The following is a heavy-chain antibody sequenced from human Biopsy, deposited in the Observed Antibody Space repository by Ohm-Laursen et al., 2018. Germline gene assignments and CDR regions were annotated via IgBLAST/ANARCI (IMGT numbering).Heavy chain of an antibody. V-gene: IGHV3-11*06. J-gene: IGHJ6*02. CDR1: GFTFSDYY. CDR3: ARDSSRRAREGGMDV. Sequence: GSLRLSFAASGFTFSDYYMSWVRQAPGKGLEWISYISETSSYIYDADSVRGRFTVARDIAKNSLYLQLNSLRVEDTAVYYCARDSSRRAREGGMDVWGQGTTVTVSS. CDR2: ISETSSYI. D-gene: IGHD6-6*01.